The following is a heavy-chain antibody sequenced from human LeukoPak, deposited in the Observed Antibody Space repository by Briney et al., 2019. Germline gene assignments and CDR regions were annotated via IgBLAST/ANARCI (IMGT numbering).Heavy chain of an antibody. Sequence: SQTLSLTCTVSGGSISSGDYYWSWIRQPPGKGPEWIGYIYYSGSTYYNPSLKSRVTISVDTSKNQFSLKLSSVTAADTAVYYCARDRLEGYYYGMDVWGKGTTVTVSS. CDR2: IYYSGST. V-gene: IGHV4-30-4*01. D-gene: IGHD6-25*01. CDR3: ARDRLEGYYYGMDV. J-gene: IGHJ6*04. CDR1: GGSISSGDYY.